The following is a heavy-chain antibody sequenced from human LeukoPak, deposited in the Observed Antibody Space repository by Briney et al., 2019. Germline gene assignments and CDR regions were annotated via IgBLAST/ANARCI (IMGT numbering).Heavy chain of an antibody. CDR3: AKGASHEEDAFDI. Sequence: PSETLSLTCTVSGAPVNLYYWTWIRQAAGKRLEWIGRVFRSGTTVYNPSLASRVTMSVDTSKNQISLILNSVTAADTAVYYCAKGASHEEDAFDIWGRGTMVTISS. CDR1: GAPVNLYY. J-gene: IGHJ3*02. CDR2: VFRSGTT. V-gene: IGHV4-4*07.